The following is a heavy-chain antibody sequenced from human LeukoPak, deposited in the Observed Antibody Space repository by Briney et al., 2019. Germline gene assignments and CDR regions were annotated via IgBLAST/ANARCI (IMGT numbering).Heavy chain of an antibody. D-gene: IGHD2-2*01. Sequence: GRSLRLSCAASGFSFSDYAMHWVRQAPGKGLEWVAIISYYGSNKYYADSVKGRFTISRDNSKNTQYLQMNSLRAEDTAVYYCAREVPAADYWGQGTLVTVSS. CDR1: GFSFSDYA. V-gene: IGHV3-30-3*01. CDR2: ISYYGSNK. J-gene: IGHJ4*02. CDR3: AREVPAADY.